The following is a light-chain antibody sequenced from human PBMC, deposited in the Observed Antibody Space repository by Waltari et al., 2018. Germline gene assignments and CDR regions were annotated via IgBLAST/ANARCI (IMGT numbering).Light chain of an antibody. CDR2: GTS. V-gene: IGKV3-20*01. Sequence: MVLTQSPGTLSLSPGARAAVSVRASQSVDSHYIFWSQTKPAQAPTRLMYGTSRRASGLPDRFRGRGSGTAFTLTISRVEPEDFAVYYCQHYGSSPPMYTFGQGTKLEI. J-gene: IGKJ2*01. CDR1: QSVDSHY. CDR3: QHYGSSPPMYT.